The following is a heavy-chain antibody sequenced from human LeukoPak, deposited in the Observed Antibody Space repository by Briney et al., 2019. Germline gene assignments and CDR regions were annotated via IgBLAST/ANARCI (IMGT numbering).Heavy chain of an antibody. CDR3: ARDLGYGDPFDY. J-gene: IGHJ4*02. CDR1: GGSISSSYW. Sequence: SGTLSLTCAVSGGSISSSYWWSWVRQPPGKGLEWIGEIYHSGSTNYNPSLKSRVTISVDTSKNQFSLKLSSVTAADTAVYYCARDLGYGDPFDYWGQGTLVTVSS. D-gene: IGHD4-17*01. CDR2: IYHSGST. V-gene: IGHV4-4*02.